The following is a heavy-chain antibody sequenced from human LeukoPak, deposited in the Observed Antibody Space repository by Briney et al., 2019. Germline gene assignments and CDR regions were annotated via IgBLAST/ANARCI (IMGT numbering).Heavy chain of an antibody. Sequence: GASVNVSCKASGYTFTGYYLHWVRQAPGQGLEWVGWINPNSGVTNYAQKFQGRVSMTSDTSISTVYMELSRLRYDDTAVYFCSREDYWGQGTLVTVSS. CDR1: GYTFTGYY. CDR3: SREDY. V-gene: IGHV1-2*02. J-gene: IGHJ4*02. CDR2: INPNSGVT.